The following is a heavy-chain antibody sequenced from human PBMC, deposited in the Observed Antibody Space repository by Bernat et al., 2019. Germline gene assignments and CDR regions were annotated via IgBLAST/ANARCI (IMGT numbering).Heavy chain of an antibody. D-gene: IGHD5-12*01. CDR2: ISGSGGST. CDR1: GFTFSSYA. V-gene: IGHV3-23*01. CDR3: ARDLGTRGYDSVGQCSH. J-gene: IGHJ4*02. Sequence: EVQLLESGGGLEQPGGCLRLSCATSGFTFSSYAMSWVRQAPGKGLEWVSGISGSGGSTHYADSVKGRFTISRDNSKNTMYLQMSSLTAQDTAIYYCARDLGTRGYDSVGQCSHWGQGTPVTVSS.